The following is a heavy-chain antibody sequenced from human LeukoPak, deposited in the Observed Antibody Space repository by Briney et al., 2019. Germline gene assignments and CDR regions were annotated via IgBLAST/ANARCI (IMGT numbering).Heavy chain of an antibody. CDR2: INHRGST. V-gene: IGHV4-34*01. CDR3: ARYRGIDY. Sequence: SETLSLTCAVYGGSFNNYYWSWIRQPPGKGLEWIGEINHRGSTNYNPSLKSRVTISVDTSKNQFSLKLNSVTAADTAVYYCARYRGIDYWGQGTLVTVSS. CDR1: GGSFNNYY. J-gene: IGHJ4*02. D-gene: IGHD3-10*01.